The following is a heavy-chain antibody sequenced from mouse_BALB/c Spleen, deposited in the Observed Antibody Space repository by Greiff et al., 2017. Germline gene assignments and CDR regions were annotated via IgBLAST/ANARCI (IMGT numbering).Heavy chain of an antibody. CDR2: IYPGDGDT. CDR3: AVSTTVVALDY. V-gene: IGHV1-80*01. J-gene: IGHJ2*01. Sequence: QVQLQQPGAELVKPGASVKISCKASGYAFSSSWMNWVKQRPGQGLEWIGRIYPGDGDTNYNGKFKGKATLTADKSSSTAYMQLSSLTSVDSAVYFCAVSTTVVALDYWGQGTTLTVSS. CDR1: GYAFSSSW. D-gene: IGHD1-1*01.